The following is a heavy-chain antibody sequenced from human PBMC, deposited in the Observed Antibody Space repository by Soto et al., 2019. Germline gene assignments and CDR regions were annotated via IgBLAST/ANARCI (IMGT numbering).Heavy chain of an antibody. Sequence: PGGSLRLSCAASGFTFSSYAMSWVRQAPGKGLEWVSAISGSGGSTYYADSVKGRFTISRDNSKNMLYLQMNSLRAEDTAVYYCAKDKLPFLEWPDAFDIWGQGTMVTVSS. CDR3: AKDKLPFLEWPDAFDI. V-gene: IGHV3-23*01. D-gene: IGHD3-3*01. J-gene: IGHJ3*02. CDR1: GFTFSSYA. CDR2: ISGSGGST.